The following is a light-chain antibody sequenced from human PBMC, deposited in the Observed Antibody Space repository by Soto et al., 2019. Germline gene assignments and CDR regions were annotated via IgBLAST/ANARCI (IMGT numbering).Light chain of an antibody. V-gene: IGKV1-5*01. CDR2: DAS. CDR3: QQYNAYST. J-gene: IGKJ1*01. Sequence: DIPMTQSPSTLSASVGDRVTITCRASQSISGWLAWYQQKPRKAPKLLIYDASRLQSGVPSRFSGSGAGTEFALTITSLQPDDVATYCCQQYNAYSTFGQGTKVE. CDR1: QSISGW.